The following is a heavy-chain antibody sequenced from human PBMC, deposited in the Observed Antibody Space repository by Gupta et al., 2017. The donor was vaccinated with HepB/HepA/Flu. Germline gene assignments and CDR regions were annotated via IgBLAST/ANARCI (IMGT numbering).Heavy chain of an antibody. V-gene: IGHV3-30*18. CDR2: ISYDGSIQ. Sequence: QVQLVASGGGVVQPGRSLRLSCAASGFTFSNYGMHWVRQAPGKGLEWVALISYDGSIQYYGDSVKGRFTISRDNSKKTLYLQMNSLRPEDTAIYYCAKAGYSRSGNLDYWGQGTPVTVAS. CDR3: AKAGYSRSGNLDY. J-gene: IGHJ4*02. D-gene: IGHD5-12*01. CDR1: GFTFSNYG.